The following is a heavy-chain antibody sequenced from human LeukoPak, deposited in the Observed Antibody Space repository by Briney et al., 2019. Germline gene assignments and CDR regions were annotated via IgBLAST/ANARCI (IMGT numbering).Heavy chain of an antibody. V-gene: IGHV3-23*01. CDR1: GFTFSSYA. Sequence: GGSLRLSCAASGFTFSSYAMSWVRQAPGKGLEWVSAISGSGGSTYYADSVKGRFTISRDNSKNTLYLQMNSLRVDDTAVYYCARDPPAVAANTYGWGQGTLVTVSS. CDR3: ARDPPAVAANTYG. J-gene: IGHJ4*02. CDR2: ISGSGGST. D-gene: IGHD6-6*01.